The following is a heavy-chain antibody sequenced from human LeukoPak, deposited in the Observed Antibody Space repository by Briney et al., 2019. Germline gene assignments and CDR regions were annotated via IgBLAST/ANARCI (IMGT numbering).Heavy chain of an antibody. J-gene: IGHJ4*02. CDR3: AKARSVRYYSSGSVGDKFDY. CDR2: ISGSGGST. Sequence: GGSLRLSCAASGFTFSSYAMSWVRQAPGKGLEWVSAISGSGGSTYYADSVKGRFTISRDNSKNTLYLQMNSLRAEDTAVYYCAKARSVRYYSSGSVGDKFDYWGQGTLVTVSS. D-gene: IGHD3-10*01. V-gene: IGHV3-23*01. CDR1: GFTFSSYA.